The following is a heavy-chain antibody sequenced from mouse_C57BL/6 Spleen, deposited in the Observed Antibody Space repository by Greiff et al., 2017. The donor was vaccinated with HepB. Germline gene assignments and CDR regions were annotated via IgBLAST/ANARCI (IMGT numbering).Heavy chain of an antibody. V-gene: IGHV5-4*03. CDR2: ISDGGSYT. D-gene: IGHD2-5*01. Sequence: DVMLVESGGGLVKPGGSLKLSCAASGFTFSSYAMSWVRQTPEKRLEWVATISDGGSYTYYPDYVKGRFTISRDNAKNNLYLQMSHLKSEDTAMYYCARYSNYGDRFAYWGQGTLVTVSA. CDR3: ARYSNYGDRFAY. CDR1: GFTFSSYA. J-gene: IGHJ3*01.